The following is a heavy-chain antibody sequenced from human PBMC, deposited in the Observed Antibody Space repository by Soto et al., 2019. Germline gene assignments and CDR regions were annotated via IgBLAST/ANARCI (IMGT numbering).Heavy chain of an antibody. J-gene: IGHJ1*01. CDR2: ISGSGGST. CDR1: GFTFSSYA. V-gene: IGHV3-23*01. CDR3: AKDRIQGSRAEYFQH. Sequence: GGSLRLSCAASGFTFSSYAMSWVRQAPGKGLEWVSAISGSGGSTYYADSVKGRFTISRDNSKNTLYLQMNSLRAEDTAVYYCAKDRIQGSRAEYFQHWGQGTLVTVSS.